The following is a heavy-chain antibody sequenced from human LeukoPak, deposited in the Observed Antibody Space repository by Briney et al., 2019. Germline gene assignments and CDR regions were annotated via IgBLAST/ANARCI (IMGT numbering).Heavy chain of an antibody. V-gene: IGHV3-74*01. J-gene: IGHJ4*02. CDR1: GFTFSSYW. D-gene: IGHD1-26*01. CDR3: ARSGAPTPDY. CDR2: IDSDGSST. Sequence: PGGSLRLSCAASGFTFSSYWMHWVRQPQGKGLVWVSRIDSDGSSTIYADSVKGRFTISRDNAKNTLNLQMNSLRAEDTALYYCARSGAPTPDYWGQGTLVIVSS.